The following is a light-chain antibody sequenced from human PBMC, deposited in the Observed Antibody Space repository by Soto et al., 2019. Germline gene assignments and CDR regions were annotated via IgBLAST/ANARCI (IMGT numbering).Light chain of an antibody. V-gene: IGKV3-11*01. CDR2: GAS. CDR3: QLTELT. Sequence: EIVLTQSPATLSLSPGERATLSCRASQSVSSYLAWYQQKPGQAPRLLIYGASSRATGIPDRFSGSGSGTDFTLTISRLEPEDFAVYYCQLTELTFGGGTKVEIK. J-gene: IGKJ4*01. CDR1: QSVSSY.